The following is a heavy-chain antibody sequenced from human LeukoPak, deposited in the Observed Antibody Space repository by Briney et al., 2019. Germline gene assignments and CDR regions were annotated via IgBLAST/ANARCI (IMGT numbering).Heavy chain of an antibody. D-gene: IGHD2-15*01. J-gene: IGHJ4*02. V-gene: IGHV3-48*01. Sequence: GGSLRLSCAASGFTFSSYRMEWGRQAPGKGLEWVSYIRSSSSTIYYADSVKRRFTISRDNAKNSLYLQMNSLRAEHTAVYYCARDSGYCSGGSCYSSDYWGQGTLVTVSS. CDR3: ARDSGYCSGGSCYSSDY. CDR1: GFTFSSYR. CDR2: IRSSSSTI.